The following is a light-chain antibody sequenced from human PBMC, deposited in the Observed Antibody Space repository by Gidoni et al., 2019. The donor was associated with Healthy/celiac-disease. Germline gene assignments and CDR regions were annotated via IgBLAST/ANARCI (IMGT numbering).Light chain of an antibody. Sequence: QSALTQPASVSGSPGQSITISCTGTSSDVGGYNYVSWYQQHPGTAPKLMIYEVSNRPSGVSNRFSDSKSGNTASLTISGLQAEDEADYYCSSYTSSSTVVFGGGTKLTVL. CDR3: SSYTSSSTVV. J-gene: IGLJ2*01. CDR1: SSDVGGYNY. V-gene: IGLV2-14*01. CDR2: EVS.